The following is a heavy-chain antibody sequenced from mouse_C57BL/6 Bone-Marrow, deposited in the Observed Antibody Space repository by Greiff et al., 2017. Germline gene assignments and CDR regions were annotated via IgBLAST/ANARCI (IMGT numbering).Heavy chain of an antibody. Sequence: EVKLVESGGGLVQSGRSLRLSCATSGFTFSDFYMEWVRQAPGKGLEWIAASRNKANDYTTEYSASVKGRFIVSRDTSQSILYLQMNALRAEDTAIYYCARDAQSNKPSWFAYWGQGTLVTVSA. J-gene: IGHJ3*01. CDR3: ARDAQSNKPSWFAY. V-gene: IGHV7-1*01. CDR1: GFTFSDFY. CDR2: SRNKANDYTT.